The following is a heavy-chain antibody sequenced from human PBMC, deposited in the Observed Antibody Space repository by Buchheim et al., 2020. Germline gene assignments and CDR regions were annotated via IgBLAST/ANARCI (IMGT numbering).Heavy chain of an antibody. CDR3: AKDGDSSGYYYGEARFDY. CDR2: ISGSGGST. V-gene: IGHV3-23*01. J-gene: IGHJ4*02. Sequence: EVQLLESGGGLVQPGGSLRLSCAASGFTFSSYAMSWVRQAPGKGLEWVSAISGSGGSTYYADSVKGRFTISRANSKKTLYLQMNSLRAEDTAVYYCAKDGDSSGYYYGEARFDYWGQGTL. CDR1: GFTFSSYA. D-gene: IGHD3-22*01.